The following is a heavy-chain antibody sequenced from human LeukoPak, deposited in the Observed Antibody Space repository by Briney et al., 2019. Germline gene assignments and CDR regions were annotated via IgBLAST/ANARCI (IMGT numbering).Heavy chain of an antibody. J-gene: IGHJ4*02. D-gene: IGHD5-18*01. CDR1: GFTLSFNN. V-gene: IGHV3-48*01. CDR2: ISSSSSIV. CDR3: VRAVNGDTYGYGY. Sequence: PGGSLRLSCAASGFTLSFNNIYRGRQAPGKGLEWGSYISSSSSIVRYADSVKGRFTVSRDNARNSLYLHLYTLKTGDRAKYYCVRAVNGDTYGYGYWGQGTLVTVSS.